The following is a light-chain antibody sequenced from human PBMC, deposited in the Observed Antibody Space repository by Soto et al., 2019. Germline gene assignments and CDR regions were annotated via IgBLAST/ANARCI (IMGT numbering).Light chain of an antibody. CDR2: DAS. Sequence: DIQMTQSHSTLSASVGDRVTITCRASQSISNWLAWYQQKPGKAPNLLIYDASNLESVVPSRFSGSGSGTKFTLTISSLQPDDFATYYCQQYNSYPGTFGQGTKVDIK. CDR3: QQYNSYPGT. V-gene: IGKV1-5*01. CDR1: QSISNW. J-gene: IGKJ1*01.